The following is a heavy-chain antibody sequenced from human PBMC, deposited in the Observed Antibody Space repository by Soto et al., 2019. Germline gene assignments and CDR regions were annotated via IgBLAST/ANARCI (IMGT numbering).Heavy chain of an antibody. J-gene: IGHJ4*02. CDR2: ISSSGSTI. CDR3: AREGVSSGWYY. D-gene: IGHD6-19*01. CDR1: GFTFSSYE. Sequence: GGSLRLSCAASGFTFSSYEMNWVRQAPGKGLEWVSYISSSGSTIYYADSVKGRFTISRDNAKNSPYLQMNSLSAEDTAVYYCAREGVSSGWYYWGQGTLVTVSS. V-gene: IGHV3-48*03.